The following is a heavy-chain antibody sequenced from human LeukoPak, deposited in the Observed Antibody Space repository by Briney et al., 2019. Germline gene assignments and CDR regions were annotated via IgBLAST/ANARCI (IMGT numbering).Heavy chain of an antibody. Sequence: QAGGSLRLSCAASGFTFGDYAMSWVRQAPGKGLEWVGFIRTEAYDGATDYGASVKGRFTISRDDSKNIAYLQMNSLNTEDTAVYYCTRTFGYYYFYMGVWGKGTTVIVSS. D-gene: IGHD3-16*01. CDR1: GFTFGDYA. J-gene: IGHJ6*03. V-gene: IGHV3-49*04. CDR3: TRTFGYYYFYMGV. CDR2: IRTEAYDGAT.